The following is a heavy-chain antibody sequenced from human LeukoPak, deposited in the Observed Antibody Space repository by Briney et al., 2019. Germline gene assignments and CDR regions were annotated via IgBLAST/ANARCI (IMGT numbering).Heavy chain of an antibody. V-gene: IGHV1-8*02. Sequence: ASVKVSCKASGYTFTGYCMHWVRQATGQGLEWMGWMNPNSGNTGYAQKFQGRVTMTRNTSISTAYMELSSLRSEDTAVYYCARVGRDYDYVWGSYRYNDYWGQGTLVTVSS. CDR2: MNPNSGNT. J-gene: IGHJ4*02. CDR1: GYTFTGYC. D-gene: IGHD3-16*02. CDR3: ARVGRDYDYVWGSYRYNDY.